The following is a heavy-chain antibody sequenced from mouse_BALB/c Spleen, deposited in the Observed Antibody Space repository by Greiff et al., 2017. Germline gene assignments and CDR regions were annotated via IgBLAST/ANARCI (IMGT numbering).Heavy chain of an antibody. J-gene: IGHJ3*01. D-gene: IGHD2-1*01. CDR1: GYTFTDYY. V-gene: IGHV1-84*02. Sequence: VQGVESGPELVKPGASVKISCKASGYTFTDYYINWVKQKPGQGLEWIGWIYPGSGNTKYNEKFKGKATLTVDTSSSTAYMQLSSLTSEDTAVYFCARGRVYGNPWFAYWGQGTLVTVSA. CDR2: IYPGSGNT. CDR3: ARGRVYGNPWFAY.